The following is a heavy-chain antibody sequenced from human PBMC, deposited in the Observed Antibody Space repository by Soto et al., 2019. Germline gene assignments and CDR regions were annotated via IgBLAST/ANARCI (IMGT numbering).Heavy chain of an antibody. CDR1: GFTFSSYS. CDR3: ARDRVNDSKYYYYGMDV. J-gene: IGHJ6*02. Sequence: GGSLRLSCAASGFTFSSYSMNWVRQAPGKGLEWVSYISSSSSTIYYADSVKGRFTISRDSAKNSLYLQMNSLRDEDTAVYYCARDRVNDSKYYYYGMDVWGQGTTVTVSS. V-gene: IGHV3-48*02. D-gene: IGHD3-3*01. CDR2: ISSSSSTI.